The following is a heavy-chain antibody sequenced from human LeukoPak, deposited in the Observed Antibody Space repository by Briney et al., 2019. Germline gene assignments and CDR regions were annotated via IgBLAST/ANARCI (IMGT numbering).Heavy chain of an antibody. J-gene: IGHJ3*01. D-gene: IGHD3-10*01. CDR3: TRVCSSCRGSFDL. CDR1: GGSISGYY. Sequence: PSETLSLTCTVSGGSISGYYWTWIRQPAGEGLEWIGYTHSSGSTNYNPSLKGRVTMTLDTSKNQVSLRLTSVTAADTAVYYCTRVCSSCRGSFDLWGQGTMVTLSS. V-gene: IGHV4-4*07. CDR2: THSSGST.